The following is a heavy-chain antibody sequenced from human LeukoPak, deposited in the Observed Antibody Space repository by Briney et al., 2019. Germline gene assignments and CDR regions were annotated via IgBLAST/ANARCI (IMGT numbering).Heavy chain of an antibody. V-gene: IGHV4-59*08. Sequence: SETLSLTCTVSGGSISSYYWSWIRQPPGKGLEWIGYIYYSGSTNYNPSLKSRVTISVDTSKNQFSLKLSSVAAADTAVYYCARHNREDPFDYWGQGTLVTVSS. CDR3: ARHNREDPFDY. J-gene: IGHJ4*02. CDR1: GGSISSYY. D-gene: IGHD1-14*01. CDR2: IYYSGST.